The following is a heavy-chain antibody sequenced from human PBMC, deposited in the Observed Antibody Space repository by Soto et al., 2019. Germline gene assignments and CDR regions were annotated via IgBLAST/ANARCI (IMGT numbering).Heavy chain of an antibody. CDR2: INPSGGST. Sequence: GASVKVSCKASGYTFTGYYMHWVRQAPGQGLEWMGIINPSGGSTSYAQKFQGRVTMTRDTSTSTVYMELSSLRSEDTAVYYCAGRPRGRGAFDIWGQGTMVTVSS. CDR1: GYTFTGYY. CDR3: AGRPRGRGAFDI. V-gene: IGHV1-46*03. J-gene: IGHJ3*02.